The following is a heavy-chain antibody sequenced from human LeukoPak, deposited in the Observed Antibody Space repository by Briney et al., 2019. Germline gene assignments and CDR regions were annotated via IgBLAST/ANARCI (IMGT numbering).Heavy chain of an antibody. J-gene: IGHJ5*02. CDR2: INHSGST. CDR3: ARGRATLMVTRVGNWFDP. D-gene: IGHD4-23*01. V-gene: IGHV4-39*07. CDR1: GGSISSSSYY. Sequence: SETLSLTCTVSGGSISSSSYYWGWIRQPPGKGLEWIGEINHSGSTNYNPSLKSRVTISVETSKNQFSLKLSYVTAADTAVYYCARGRATLMVTRVGNWFDPWGQGTLVTVSS.